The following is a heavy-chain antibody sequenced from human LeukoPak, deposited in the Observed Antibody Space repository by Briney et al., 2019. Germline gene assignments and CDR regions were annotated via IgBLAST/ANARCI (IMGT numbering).Heavy chain of an antibody. D-gene: IGHD6-13*01. CDR1: GFSVRGHY. CDR2: LDSGGAT. CDR3: ARGRGLESSSGPNTPFDP. J-gene: IGHJ5*02. Sequence: PGRSLRLSCAAAGFSVRGHYMGWVRQDPRKGLEYVSVLDSGGATHYADSVKGRFSISGNNFSNTLSLQMNSLRVDDTAVYYCARGRGLESSSGPNTPFDPWGQGTLVTVSS. V-gene: IGHV3-53*01.